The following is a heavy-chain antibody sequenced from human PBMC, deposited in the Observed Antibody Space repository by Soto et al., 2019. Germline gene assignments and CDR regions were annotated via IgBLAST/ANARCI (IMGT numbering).Heavy chain of an antibody. J-gene: IGHJ5*02. D-gene: IGHD3-22*01. V-gene: IGHV1-69*08. CDR1: GGTFSTYT. Sequence: QVQLVQSGAEVKKPGSSVKVSCKASGGTFSTYTITWVRQAPGQGLEWMGRLIPIIGIINYAQKVQGRVTITADKFTGTAYMQLTRLTSDVTALYYCAGDADSHYIDTHTTSYPWGQGTLVTVSA. CDR2: LIPIIGII. CDR3: AGDADSHYIDTHTTSYP.